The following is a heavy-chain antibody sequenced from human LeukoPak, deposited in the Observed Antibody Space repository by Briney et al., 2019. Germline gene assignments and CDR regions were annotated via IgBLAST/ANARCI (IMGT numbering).Heavy chain of an antibody. V-gene: IGHV3-23*01. Sequence: GGSLRLSCAASGFTFSSYAMSCVRQAPGKGLEWVSAISGSGGSTYYADSVKGRFTISRDNSKNTLYLQMNSLRAEDTAVYYCAKDRIITTITDWGQGTLVTVSS. CDR1: GFTFSSYA. CDR3: AKDRIITTITD. J-gene: IGHJ4*02. CDR2: ISGSGGST. D-gene: IGHD3-22*01.